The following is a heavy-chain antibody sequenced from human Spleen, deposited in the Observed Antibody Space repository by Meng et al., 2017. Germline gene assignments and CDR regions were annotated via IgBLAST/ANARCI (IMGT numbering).Heavy chain of an antibody. Sequence: VPLVQSEAGVKKPRASVNVSCKTSVYTFTGFYLQWGRQAPGQGLGWMGWINPNSGGTNYERKFQGRVTMTRDTSISTAYMELSRLRSDDTAVYYCARGGVVVVVGRSRFDPWGQGTLVTVSS. V-gene: IGHV1-2*02. CDR2: INPNSGGT. CDR1: VYTFTGFY. CDR3: ARGGVVVVVGRSRFDP. D-gene: IGHD2-15*01. J-gene: IGHJ5*02.